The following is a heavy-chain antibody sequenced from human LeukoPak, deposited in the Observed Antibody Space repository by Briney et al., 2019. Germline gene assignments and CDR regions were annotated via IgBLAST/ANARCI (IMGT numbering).Heavy chain of an antibody. CDR2: IYSGGST. D-gene: IGHD6-19*01. V-gene: IGHV3-53*01. CDR1: GFTDY. J-gene: IGHJ4*02. Sequence: GGSLRLSCAASGFTDYMTWVHQAPGKGLEWVSVIYSGGSTYYAASVKGRFSVSRDNSKNTVYLQMNSLRAEDTAVYYCAGVSFSSGWYRDYWGQGTLVTVSS. CDR3: AGVSFSSGWYRDY.